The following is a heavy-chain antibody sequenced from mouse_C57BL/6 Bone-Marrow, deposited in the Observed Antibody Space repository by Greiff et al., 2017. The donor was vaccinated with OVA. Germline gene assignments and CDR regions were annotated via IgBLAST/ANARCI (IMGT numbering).Heavy chain of an antibody. CDR1: GYTFTSYG. J-gene: IGHJ3*01. V-gene: IGHV1-81*01. CDR2: IYPRSGNT. D-gene: IGHD2-2*01. CDR3: ALYYGYATAFAY. Sequence: VMLVESGAELARPGASVKLSCKASGYTFTSYGISWVKQRTGQGLEWIGEIYPRSGNTYYNEKFKGKATLTADKSSSTAYMELRSLTSEDSAVYFCALYYGYATAFAYWGQGTLVTVSA.